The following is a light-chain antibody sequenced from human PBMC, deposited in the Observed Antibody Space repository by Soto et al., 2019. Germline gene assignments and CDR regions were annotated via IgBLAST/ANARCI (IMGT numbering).Light chain of an antibody. CDR2: KAS. CDR3: QQYNSYWT. J-gene: IGKJ1*01. CDR1: QSISTW. Sequence: IQMTQSPSTLSASVGDRVTITCRASQSISTWLAWYQQKPGKAPKLLIYKASSLESGVQSRFSGSGSGTEFTLTISSLQLDDVATYYCQQYNSYWTFGQGTKVEIK. V-gene: IGKV1-5*03.